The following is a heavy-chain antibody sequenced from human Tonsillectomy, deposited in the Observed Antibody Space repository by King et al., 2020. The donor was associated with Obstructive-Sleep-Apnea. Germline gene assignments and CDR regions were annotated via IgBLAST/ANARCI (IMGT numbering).Heavy chain of an antibody. J-gene: IGHJ4*02. CDR2: ISVSGGST. D-gene: IGHD3-9*01. V-gene: IGHV3-23*04. CDR3: AKMSPHILTGYSH. Sequence: VQLVESGGGLEQPGGSLRLSCAASGFTFSSYAMSWVRQVPGKGLEWVSAISVSGGSTNYADSVKGRFTISRDNSKNTLYLQMNSLRAEDTAVYYCAKMSPHILTGYSHWGQGTLVTVSS. CDR1: GFTFSSYA.